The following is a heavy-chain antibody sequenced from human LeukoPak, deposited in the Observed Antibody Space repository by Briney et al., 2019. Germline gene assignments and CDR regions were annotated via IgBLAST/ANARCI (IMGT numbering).Heavy chain of an antibody. D-gene: IGHD2-15*01. CDR3: ATYELGYCSGGSCYSPLELDY. J-gene: IGHJ4*02. CDR1: GYTFTSYG. CDR2: ISAYNGNT. V-gene: IGHV1-18*04. Sequence: ASVKVSCKASGYTFTSYGISWVRQAPGQGLEWMGWISAYNGNTNYAQKLQGRVTMTTDTSTSTAYMELRSLRSDDTAVYYCATYELGYCSGGSCYSPLELDYWGQGTLVTVSS.